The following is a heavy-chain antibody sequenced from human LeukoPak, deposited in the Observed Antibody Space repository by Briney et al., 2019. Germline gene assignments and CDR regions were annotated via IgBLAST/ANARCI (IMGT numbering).Heavy chain of an antibody. V-gene: IGHV3-21*01. Sequence: GGSLRLSCVGSGFTFSRHTMDWVRQAPGKGLEWVSSLSKSSEYVKYVDSVEGRFSMSREDARTSVYLQMHNLRAEDTAVYYCARNPVAGMSWYFDLWGRGTQVTVSS. CDR2: LSKSSEYV. CDR3: ARNPVAGMSWYFDL. D-gene: IGHD6-19*01. CDR1: GFTFSRHT. J-gene: IGHJ2*01.